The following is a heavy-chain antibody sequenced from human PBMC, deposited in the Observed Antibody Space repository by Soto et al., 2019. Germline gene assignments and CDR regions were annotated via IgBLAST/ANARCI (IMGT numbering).Heavy chain of an antibody. J-gene: IGHJ6*02. CDR3: AREDDYGYRYINYGLDV. CDR1: GFTFNIYA. CDR2: ISFDGTKK. V-gene: IGHV3-30-3*01. Sequence: EGSLRLSCAASGFTFNIYALHWVRQAPGKGLEWVAVISFDGTKKYYSDSVKGRFTISRDNLKNTLYLQTNNLRVEDAALYFCAREDDYGYRYINYGLDVWGQGTTVTVSS. D-gene: IGHD4-17*01.